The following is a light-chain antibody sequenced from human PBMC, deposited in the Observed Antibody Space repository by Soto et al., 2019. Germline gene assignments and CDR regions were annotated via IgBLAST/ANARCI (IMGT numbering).Light chain of an antibody. V-gene: IGKV3-15*01. CDR3: QQYNSWPTIA. J-gene: IGKJ5*01. CDR1: PSVSSN. CDR2: GAS. Sequence: EIVMPQSLATRSGSRGERATLSCRASPSVSSNFAWYQQKPGQAPRLLIYGASSRATGIPAGFSGSGSGTEFTRTISSLQSEDFAVYFCQQYNSWPTIAVGQGTRLEIK.